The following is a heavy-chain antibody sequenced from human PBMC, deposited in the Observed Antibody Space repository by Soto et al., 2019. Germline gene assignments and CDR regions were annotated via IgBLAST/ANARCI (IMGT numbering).Heavy chain of an antibody. Sequence: QVQLVQSGAEVKKPGASVKVSCKASGYTFTSYAMHWVRQAPGQRLEWMGWINAGNGNTKYSQKFQGRVTITRDTSASTAYMELSSLRSEDTAVYYCARGLAVAGTIWFDPWGQGTLVTVSS. CDR2: INAGNGNT. CDR3: ARGLAVAGTIWFDP. CDR1: GYTFTSYA. D-gene: IGHD6-19*01. J-gene: IGHJ5*02. V-gene: IGHV1-3*01.